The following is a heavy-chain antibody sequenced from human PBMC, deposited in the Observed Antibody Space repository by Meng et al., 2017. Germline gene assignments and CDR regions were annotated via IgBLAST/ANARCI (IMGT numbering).Heavy chain of an antibody. CDR3: ASSSGWGDPVYDY. J-gene: IGHJ4*02. Sequence: GRLGQFGAWVKMPGASVKVSCKAPGYTFTSYYMHWVRQSPGQGLEWMGIINPSGGSTSYAQKFQGRVTMTRDTSTSTVYMELSSLRSEDTAVYYCASSSGWGDPVYDYWGQGTLVTVSS. D-gene: IGHD2-21*01. CDR2: INPSGGST. CDR1: GYTFTSYY. V-gene: IGHV1-46*01.